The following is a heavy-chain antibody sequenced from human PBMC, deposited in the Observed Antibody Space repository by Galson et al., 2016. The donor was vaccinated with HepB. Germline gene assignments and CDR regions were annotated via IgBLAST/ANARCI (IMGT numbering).Heavy chain of an antibody. CDR2: ISTTSYYI. J-gene: IGHJ4*02. D-gene: IGHD4/OR15-4a*01. CDR3: ARDRGDYHGAGNFEY. CDR1: GFTFSSYT. Sequence: SLRLSCAASGFTFSSYTMNWVRQAPGKGLEWVAAISTTSYYIYYKDSVKGRFTISRDNTENSLYLQMNSLRAEETAVYYCARDRGDYHGAGNFEYWGQGTLVTVSS. V-gene: IGHV3-21*01.